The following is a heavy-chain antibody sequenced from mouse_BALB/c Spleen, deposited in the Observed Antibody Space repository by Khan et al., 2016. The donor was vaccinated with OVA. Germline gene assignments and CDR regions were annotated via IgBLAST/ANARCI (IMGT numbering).Heavy chain of an antibody. CDR1: GYTFTSYW. J-gene: IGHJ4*01. V-gene: IGHV1S41*01. D-gene: IGHD1-1*01. CDR2: IGPGSSNA. Sequence: DLVKPGASVKLSCKASGYTFTSYWINWIKQRPGQGLVWIGRIGPGSSNAYYNAMFKGKATLTVDTSSNTAYIQLNSLSSEDSAVYFCDRENYYGRSCYAMDYWGQGTSVTVSA. CDR3: DRENYYGRSCYAMDY.